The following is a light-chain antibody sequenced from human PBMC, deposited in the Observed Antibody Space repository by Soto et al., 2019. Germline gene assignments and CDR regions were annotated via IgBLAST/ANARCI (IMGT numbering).Light chain of an antibody. CDR2: KAS. J-gene: IGKJ1*01. Sequence: DIQMTQSPSTLSASVGDRVTITCRASQSISSWLAWYQQKPGKAPKLLIYKASNLETWVPSRFSGSGSETEFTLTISSLLPDDFATYYCHQYNSYSRTFGQGTKVEIK. V-gene: IGKV1-5*03. CDR3: HQYNSYSRT. CDR1: QSISSW.